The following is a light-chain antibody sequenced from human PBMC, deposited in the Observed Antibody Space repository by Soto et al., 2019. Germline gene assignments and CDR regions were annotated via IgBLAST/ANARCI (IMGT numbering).Light chain of an antibody. CDR1: TGPVTTSHY. CDR2: STT. J-gene: IGLJ2*01. CDR3: VLYYGGAHVV. V-gene: IGLV7-43*01. Sequence: QAVVTQEPSLTVCPGGTVTLTCASSTGPVTTSHYPNWFQQKPGQPPRSLIYSTTNTHSWTPARFSGSLLGGKAALTLSGVLPEDEADYYCVLYYGGAHVVFGGGTKLTVL.